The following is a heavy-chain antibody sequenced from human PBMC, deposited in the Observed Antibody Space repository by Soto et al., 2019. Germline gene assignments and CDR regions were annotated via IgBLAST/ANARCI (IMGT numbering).Heavy chain of an antibody. V-gene: IGHV3-23*01. J-gene: IGHJ6*03. Sequence: GGSLRLSCAASGFTFSSYAMSWVRQAPGKGLEWVSAISGSGGSTYYADSVKGRFTISRDNSKNTLYLQMNSLRAEDTAVYYCAKDPFDWFYYYYYMDVWGKGTTVTVSS. CDR1: GFTFSSYA. D-gene: IGHD3-9*01. CDR3: AKDPFDWFYYYYYMDV. CDR2: ISGSGGST.